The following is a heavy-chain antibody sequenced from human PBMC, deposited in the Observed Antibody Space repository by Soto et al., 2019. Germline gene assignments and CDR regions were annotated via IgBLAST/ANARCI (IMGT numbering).Heavy chain of an antibody. CDR3: VKDPPLYCSSTSCFNHYGMDV. CDR1: GFTLSDSA. V-gene: IGHV3-48*01. D-gene: IGHD2-2*01. Sequence: LMXCCASSGFTLSDSAMNWVRQAPGKGLEWISYISLTPSTIYYADSVKGRFTISRDNAQNSVYLQMSSLRAEDTAVYYCVKDPPLYCSSTSCFNHYGMDVWGQGTTVTVSS. CDR2: ISLTPSTI. J-gene: IGHJ6*02.